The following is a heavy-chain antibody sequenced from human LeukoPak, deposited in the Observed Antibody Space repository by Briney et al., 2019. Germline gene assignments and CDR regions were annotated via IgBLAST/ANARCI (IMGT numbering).Heavy chain of an antibody. CDR2: IKQDGSEK. CDR3: ARAAPAPFYVGYYLD. CDR1: GFTFSSYW. D-gene: IGHD3-22*01. Sequence: GGSLRLSCAASGFTFSSYWMSWVRQAPGKGLEWVANIKQDGSEKYYVDSVKGRFTISRDNAKNSLYLQMNSLRAEDTAVYYCARAAPAPFYVGYYLDWGQGTLVTVSS. V-gene: IGHV3-7*01. J-gene: IGHJ4*02.